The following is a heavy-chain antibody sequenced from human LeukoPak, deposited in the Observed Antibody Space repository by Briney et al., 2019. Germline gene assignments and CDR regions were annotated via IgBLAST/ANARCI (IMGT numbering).Heavy chain of an antibody. Sequence: GGSLSLSCVASGFTFSSHGMHWVRPAPGKGLEGVAFMRYDGSDKYYADSVKGRFTFSRDNSKITLYLQMNSLRADDTAVYYCAKGVAGTGFDYWGQGTLVTVSS. D-gene: IGHD6-19*01. J-gene: IGHJ4*02. CDR3: AKGVAGTGFDY. V-gene: IGHV3-30*02. CDR2: MRYDGSDK. CDR1: GFTFSSHG.